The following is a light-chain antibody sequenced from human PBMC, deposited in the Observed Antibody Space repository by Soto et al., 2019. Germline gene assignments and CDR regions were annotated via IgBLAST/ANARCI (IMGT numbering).Light chain of an antibody. CDR3: QQYGSSPLT. CDR2: GAA. Sequence: EIVLTQSPGTLSLSPGEGATLSCRASQIVDSNYLAWYQQKPGQAPRLLFYGAASRAAAVPDRFSGSGSGTDFTLTISRLEPEEFAVYHCQQYGSSPLTFGQGTKLEIK. V-gene: IGKV3-20*01. J-gene: IGKJ2*01. CDR1: QIVDSNY.